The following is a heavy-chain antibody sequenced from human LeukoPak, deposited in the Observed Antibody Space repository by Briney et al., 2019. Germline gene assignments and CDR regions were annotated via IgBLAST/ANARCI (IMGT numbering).Heavy chain of an antibody. D-gene: IGHD2-2*01. CDR3: ARHCRAVLVVPVARGDYFDY. V-gene: IGHV4-39*01. Sequence: SETRSLACTVSGGSISSSSYHWGWIRQSPGEGLQWITSMSYSGATYYNPPLQSRVTISVDTSKNQFSLKPYSVTAADTAVYYCARHCRAVLVVPVARGDYFDYLGQGTLVTVSS. CDR1: GGSISSSSYH. CDR2: MSYSGAT. J-gene: IGHJ4*02.